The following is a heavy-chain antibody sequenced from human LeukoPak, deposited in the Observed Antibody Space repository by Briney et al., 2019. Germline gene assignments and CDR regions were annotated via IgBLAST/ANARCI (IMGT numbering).Heavy chain of an antibody. CDR1: GGSISSSSYY. D-gene: IGHD4-23*01. J-gene: IGHJ3*02. CDR3: ARRKPMTTVVNDAFDI. Sequence: SETLSLTCTVSGGSISSSSYYWGWIRQPPGKGLEWIGSIYYSGSTYYNPSLKSRVTISVDTSKNQFSLKLSSVTAADTAVYYCARRKPMTTVVNDAFDIWGQGTMVTVSS. V-gene: IGHV4-39*07. CDR2: IYYSGST.